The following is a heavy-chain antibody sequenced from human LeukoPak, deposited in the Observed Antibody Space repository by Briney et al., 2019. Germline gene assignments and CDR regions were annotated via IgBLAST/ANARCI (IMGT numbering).Heavy chain of an antibody. V-gene: IGHV4-59*01. J-gene: IGHJ5*02. D-gene: IGHD5-24*01. CDR3: ARALRDGSKSRWPWFDP. Sequence: PSETLSLTCTVSGGSISSYYWSWIRQPPGKGLEWIGYIYYSGSTNYNPSLKSRVTISVDTSKNQFSLKLSSVTAADTAVYYCARALRDGSKSRWPWFDPWGQGTLVTVSS. CDR2: IYYSGST. CDR1: GGSISSYY.